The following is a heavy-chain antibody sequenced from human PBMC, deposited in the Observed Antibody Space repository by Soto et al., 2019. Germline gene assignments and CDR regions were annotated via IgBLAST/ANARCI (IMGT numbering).Heavy chain of an antibody. CDR3: ATGELLPDY. CDR2: IYYSGST. J-gene: IGHJ4*02. Sequence: SETLSLTCTVSGGSISSYYWSWIRQPPGKGLEWIGYIYYSGSTNYNPSLKSRVTISVDTSKNQFSLKLSSVTAADTAVYYCATGELLPDYWGQGTLVTVSS. V-gene: IGHV4-59*01. CDR1: GGSISSYY. D-gene: IGHD3-10*01.